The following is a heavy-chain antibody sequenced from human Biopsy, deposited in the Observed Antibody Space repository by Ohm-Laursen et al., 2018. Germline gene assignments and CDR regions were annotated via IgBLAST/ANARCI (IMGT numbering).Heavy chain of an antibody. CDR2: IYYSGST. CDR1: GFSISSDY. V-gene: IGHV4-59*01. CDR3: ARATNSTGWPYYYFYGIDV. J-gene: IGHJ6*02. D-gene: IGHD2-8*02. Sequence: SETLSLTWTVSGFSISSDYWSWIRQAPGKGREWIGDIYYSGSTNYNPSLKSRVIISVDTSKNQFSLRLNAVIAEDTAVYYCARATNSTGWPYYYFYGIDVWGQGTTVTVSS.